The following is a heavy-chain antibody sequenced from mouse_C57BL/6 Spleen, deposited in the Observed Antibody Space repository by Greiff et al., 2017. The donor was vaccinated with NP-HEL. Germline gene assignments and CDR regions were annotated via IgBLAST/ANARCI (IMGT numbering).Heavy chain of an antibody. CDR3: VRNPDGDFACDY. J-gene: IGHJ2*01. CDR1: GFSFNTYA. CDR2: IRSKSNNYAT. Sequence: EVQLVESGGGLVQPKGSLKLSCAASGFSFNTYAMNWVRQAPGKGLEWVARIRSKSNNYATYYADSVKARFTISRDDSESMLYLRMNNLKTEDTAMYYCVRNPDGDFACDYWGQGTTLTVSS. V-gene: IGHV10-1*01. D-gene: IGHD2-13*01.